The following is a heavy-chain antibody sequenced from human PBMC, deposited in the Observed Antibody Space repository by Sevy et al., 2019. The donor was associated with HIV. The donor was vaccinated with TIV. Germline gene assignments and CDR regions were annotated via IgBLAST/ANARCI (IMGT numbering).Heavy chain of an antibody. CDR2: IRSKANSYAT. V-gene: IGHV3-73*01. Sequence: GGSLRLSCAASGFTFSGSAMHWVRQASGKGLEWVGRIRSKANSYATAHAASVKGRFTISRDDSKNTAYLQMNSLKTEDTAVYYCTRRITMVRGVTFDYWGQGTLVTVSS. D-gene: IGHD3-10*01. CDR1: GFTFSGSA. J-gene: IGHJ4*02. CDR3: TRRITMVRGVTFDY.